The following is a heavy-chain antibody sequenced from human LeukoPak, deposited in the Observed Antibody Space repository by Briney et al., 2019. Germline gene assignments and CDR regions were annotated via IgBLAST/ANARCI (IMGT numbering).Heavy chain of an antibody. Sequence: GGSLRLSCAASGFTVSSNYMSWVRQAPGKGLEWVSVIYSGGSTYYADSVKGRFTISRDNSKNTLYLQMNSLRAEDTAVYYCARESSGSYVDFDYWGQGTLVTVSS. CDR1: GFTVSSNY. V-gene: IGHV3-66*01. CDR2: IYSGGST. CDR3: ARESSGSYVDFDY. D-gene: IGHD1-26*01. J-gene: IGHJ4*02.